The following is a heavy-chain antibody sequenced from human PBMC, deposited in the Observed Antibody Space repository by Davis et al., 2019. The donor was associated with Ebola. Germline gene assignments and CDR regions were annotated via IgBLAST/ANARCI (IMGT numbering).Heavy chain of an antibody. CDR3: ARRGTSSWYAGWFDP. V-gene: IGHV4-34*01. J-gene: IGHJ5*02. CDR2: INHSGIT. Sequence: MPSETLSLTCAVYGGSFSGYYWSWIRQPPGKGLEWIGEINHSGITSYNPSLKSRVTISVDTSKNQFTLKLSSVTAADTAMYYCARRGTSSWYAGWFDPWGQGTLITVSS. CDR1: GGSFSGYY. D-gene: IGHD6-13*01.